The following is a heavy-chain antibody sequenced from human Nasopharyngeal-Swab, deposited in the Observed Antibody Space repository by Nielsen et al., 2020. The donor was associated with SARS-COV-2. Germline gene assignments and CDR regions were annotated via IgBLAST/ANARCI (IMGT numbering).Heavy chain of an antibody. J-gene: IGHJ4*02. V-gene: IGHV3-20*04. CDR1: GFIFDDYA. CDR2: ITWNGGSI. CDR3: ARDKSSTVTTFDY. Sequence: GESLTISCAASGFIFDDYAMNWVRHAPGKGLEWVSGITWNGGSIGYAESVKGRFTISRDSARNSLYLQMNSLRAEDTALYYCARDKSSTVTTFDYWGQGTLVTVSS. D-gene: IGHD4-17*01.